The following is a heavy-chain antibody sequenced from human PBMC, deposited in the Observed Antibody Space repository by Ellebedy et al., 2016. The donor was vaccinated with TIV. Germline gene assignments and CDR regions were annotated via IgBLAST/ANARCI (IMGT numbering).Heavy chain of an antibody. Sequence: ASVKVSCKGSGYSFTSYWIGWVRQMPGKGLEWMGIIYPGDSDTRYSPSFQGLVTISADKSISTAYLQWSSLKASDTAMYYCARQGDTAMEFDYWGQGTLVTVSS. J-gene: IGHJ4*02. CDR3: ARQGDTAMEFDY. D-gene: IGHD5-18*01. CDR2: IYPGDSDT. CDR1: GYSFTSYW. V-gene: IGHV5-51*01.